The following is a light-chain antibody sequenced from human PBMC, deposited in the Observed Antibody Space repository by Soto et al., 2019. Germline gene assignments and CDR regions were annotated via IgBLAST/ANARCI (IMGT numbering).Light chain of an antibody. Sequence: DIQITQSPSTLSASVGDRVTITCRASQSISSWLAWYQQKPGKAPKLLIYDASSLESGVPSRFSGSGSGTEFTLTISSLQPDDFATYYCQQYNSYSVPFGQGTKV. CDR3: QQYNSYSVP. CDR1: QSISSW. J-gene: IGKJ1*01. V-gene: IGKV1-5*01. CDR2: DAS.